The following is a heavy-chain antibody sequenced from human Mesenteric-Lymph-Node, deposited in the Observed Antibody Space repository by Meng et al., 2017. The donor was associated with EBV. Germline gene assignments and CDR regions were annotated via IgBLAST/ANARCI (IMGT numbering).Heavy chain of an antibody. CDR3: ACLPYTGTEGRTE. Sequence: QLQLPGSGPGLVTPSEPLSLTCLVLGDSIRTSTHFWACIRQPPGKGLEWIGSIYFSVTTFYNPSLKSRVTISVDTSKNQSSLKLRSVTAADTAIYYRACLPYTGTEGRTEWGQGTLVTVSS. CDR2: IYFSVTT. D-gene: IGHD5-12*01. J-gene: IGHJ4*02. V-gene: IGHV4-39*07. CDR1: GDSIRTSTHF.